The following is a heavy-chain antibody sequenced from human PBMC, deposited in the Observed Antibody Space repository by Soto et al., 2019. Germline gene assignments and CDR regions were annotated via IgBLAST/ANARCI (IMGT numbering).Heavy chain of an antibody. CDR3: ARDPFFHYDSSPTRVYFDC. Sequence: SVKVSCKASGGTFSSYAISWVRQAPGQGLEWMGGIIPIFGTANYAQKFQGRVTITADESTSTAYMELSSLRSEDTAVYYCARDPFFHYDSSPTRVYFDCWGQGTLVTSPQ. V-gene: IGHV1-69*13. J-gene: IGHJ4*02. CDR2: IIPIFGTA. D-gene: IGHD3-22*01. CDR1: GGTFSSYA.